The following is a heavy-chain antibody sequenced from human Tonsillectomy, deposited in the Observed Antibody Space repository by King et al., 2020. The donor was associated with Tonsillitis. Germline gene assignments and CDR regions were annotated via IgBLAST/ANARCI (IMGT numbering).Heavy chain of an antibody. CDR1: GFNFRNYA. J-gene: IGHJ4*02. CDR3: AKGDDDPVPLLDY. Sequence: VQLVESGGGLVQPGGSLRLSCAASGFNFRNYAMSWVRQAPGKGLAWVSGISGSGGSTYYADSVKGRFTISRDNSKNMLYLQMSSLRAEDTAVYYCAKGDDDPVPLLDYWGQGTLVTVSS. V-gene: IGHV3-23*04. CDR2: ISGSGGST. D-gene: IGHD3-3*01.